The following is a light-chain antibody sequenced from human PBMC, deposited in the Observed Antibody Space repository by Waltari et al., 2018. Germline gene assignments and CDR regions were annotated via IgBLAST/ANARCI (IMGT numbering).Light chain of an antibody. CDR1: QTVRTTY. Sequence: EIVLTPPPSPLSLSQGERATLSCRASQTVRTTYLAWYQQKPRQAPTLLIYGASSRATGIPDRCSGSGSGTDFSLTISILEPEDFAVYYCQQYDISPLTFGGVTKVEIK. CDR3: QQYDISPLT. CDR2: GAS. V-gene: IGKV3-20*01. J-gene: IGKJ4*02.